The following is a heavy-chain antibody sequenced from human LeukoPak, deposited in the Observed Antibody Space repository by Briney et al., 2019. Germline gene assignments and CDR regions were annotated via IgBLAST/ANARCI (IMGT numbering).Heavy chain of an antibody. Sequence: GGSLRLSCAASGFAFNTYAMHWVRQAPGQGLERVALIWHDGSHKFYSNSVRGQFTISRDNSKNTVSLQMNNLRPEDTAVYYCAREIFGSGSCPDFWGQGTLVTVSS. CDR1: GFAFNTYA. J-gene: IGHJ4*02. CDR3: AREIFGSGSCPDF. V-gene: IGHV3-33*01. D-gene: IGHD3-10*01. CDR2: IWHDGSHK.